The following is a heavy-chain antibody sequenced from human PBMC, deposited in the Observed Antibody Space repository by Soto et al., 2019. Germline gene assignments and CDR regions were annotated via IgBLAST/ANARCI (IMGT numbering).Heavy chain of an antibody. D-gene: IGHD6-19*01. CDR1: GFPFKSYA. V-gene: IGHV3-23*01. CDR3: ARGGSTGWFYFDF. J-gene: IGHJ4*02. CDR2: TPGSGGSS. Sequence: WGSLRLSCASSGFPFKSYAMNWVRQAPGKGLEWVASTPGSGGSSYYADSVKGRFTISRDNSKNTLYLDLNSLKAEDTAMYYCARGGSTGWFYFDFWGQGTQVTVSS.